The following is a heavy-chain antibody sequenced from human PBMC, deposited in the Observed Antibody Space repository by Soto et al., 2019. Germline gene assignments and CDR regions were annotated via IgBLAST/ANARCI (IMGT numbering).Heavy chain of an antibody. CDR3: AKGHGDYARSYYYYYYGMDV. V-gene: IGHV3-23*01. D-gene: IGHD4-17*01. CDR1: TFSSYA. CDR2: ISGSGGST. J-gene: IGHJ6*02. Sequence: TFSSYAMSWVRQAPGKGLEWVSAISGSGGSTYYADSVKGRFTISRDNSKNTLYLQMNSLRAEDTAVYYCAKGHGDYARSYYYYYYGMDVWGQGTTVTVSS.